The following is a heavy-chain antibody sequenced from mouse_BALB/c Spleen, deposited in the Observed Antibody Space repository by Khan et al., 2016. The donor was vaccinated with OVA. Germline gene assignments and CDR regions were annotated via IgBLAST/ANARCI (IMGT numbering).Heavy chain of an antibody. V-gene: IGHV3-2*02. CDR2: ISYSGST. Sequence: EVKLEESGPGLVKPSQSLSLTCTVTGYSITTNYAWDWIRQFPGNKLEWMGYISYSGSTSYNPSLKSRISITRDTSKNQFFLQLNSVTTVDTATYYCARKNYYGYAVDYWGQGTSVTVSS. J-gene: IGHJ4*01. CDR1: GYSITTNYA. D-gene: IGHD1-1*01. CDR3: ARKNYYGYAVDY.